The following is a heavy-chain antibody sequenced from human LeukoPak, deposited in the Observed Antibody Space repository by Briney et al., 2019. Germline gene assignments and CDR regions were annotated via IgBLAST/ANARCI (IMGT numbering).Heavy chain of an antibody. CDR2: ISAYNGNT. Sequence: GASVKVSCKASGYTFTSYGISWVRQAPGQGLEWMGWISAYNGNTNSAQKLQGRVTMTTDTSTSTAYMELRSLRSDDTAVYYCARDPPLCSSTSCYLDYWGQGTLVTVSS. D-gene: IGHD2-2*01. V-gene: IGHV1-18*01. CDR3: ARDPPLCSSTSCYLDY. CDR1: GYTFTSYG. J-gene: IGHJ4*02.